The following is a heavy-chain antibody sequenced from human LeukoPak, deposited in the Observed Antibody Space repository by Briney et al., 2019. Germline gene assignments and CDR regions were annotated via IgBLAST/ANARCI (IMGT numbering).Heavy chain of an antibody. D-gene: IGHD1-1*01. CDR3: ARVGTGYLTGAFDI. J-gene: IGHJ3*02. CDR2: IYTSGST. Sequence: PSETLSLTCTDSGGSISSYYWSWIRQPAGKGLEWIGRIYTSGSTNYNPSLKSRVTMSVDTSKNQFSLKLSSVTAADTAVYYCARVGTGYLTGAFDIWGQGTMVTVSS. V-gene: IGHV4-4*07. CDR1: GGSISSYY.